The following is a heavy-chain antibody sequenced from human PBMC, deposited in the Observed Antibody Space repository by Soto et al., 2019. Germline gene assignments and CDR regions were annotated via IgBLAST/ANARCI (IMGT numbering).Heavy chain of an antibody. D-gene: IGHD6-13*01. CDR1: GFTFSSYA. Sequence: QVQLVESGGGVVQPGRSPRLSCAASGFTFSSYAMHWVRQAPGKGLEWVAVISYDGSNKYYADSVKGRFTISRDNSKNPLYLQMNSLRAEDTAVYYCARDGIAAAGPLGWFDPWGQGTLVTVSS. CDR2: ISYDGSNK. V-gene: IGHV3-30-3*01. J-gene: IGHJ5*02. CDR3: ARDGIAAAGPLGWFDP.